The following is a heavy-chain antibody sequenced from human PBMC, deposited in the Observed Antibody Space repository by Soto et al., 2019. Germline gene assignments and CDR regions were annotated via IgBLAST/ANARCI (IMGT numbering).Heavy chain of an antibody. CDR1: GVTFSSYA. D-gene: IGHD1-7*01. CDR3: ARVELELREGIVYGMGV. CDR2: IIPIFGTA. J-gene: IGHJ6*02. V-gene: IGHV1-69*13. Sequence: GASVKVSCKASGVTFSSYAISWVRQAPGQGLEWMGGIIPIFGTANYAQKFQGRVTITADESTSTAYMELSSLRSEDTAVYYCARVELELREGIVYGMGVWGQGTTVTVSS.